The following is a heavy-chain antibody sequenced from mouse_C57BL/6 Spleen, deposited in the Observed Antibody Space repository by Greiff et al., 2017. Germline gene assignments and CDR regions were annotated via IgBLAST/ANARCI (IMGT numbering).Heavy chain of an antibody. V-gene: IGHV1-69*01. J-gene: IGHJ3*01. CDR1: GYTFTSYW. Sequence: QVQLQQPGAELVMPGASVKLSCKASGYTFTSYWMHWVKQRPGQGLEWIGEIDPSDSYTNYNQKFKGKSTLTVDKSSSTAYMQLSSLTSEDSAVYYCASYSNYVGGFAYWGQGTLVTVSA. CDR3: ASYSNYVGGFAY. CDR2: IDPSDSYT. D-gene: IGHD2-5*01.